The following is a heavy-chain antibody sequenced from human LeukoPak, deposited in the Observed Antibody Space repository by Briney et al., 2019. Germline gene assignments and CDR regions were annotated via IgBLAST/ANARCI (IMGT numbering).Heavy chain of an antibody. D-gene: IGHD5-18*01. CDR3: AKVIDSYGQGDI. V-gene: IGHV3-23*01. Sequence: TWVRQAPGKGLEWVSGISISGASTYYADSVKGRFTISRDNSKNTPYLQMNSLRAEDTAVYYCAKVIDSYGQGDIWGQGTMVTVSS. CDR2: ISISGAST. J-gene: IGHJ3*02.